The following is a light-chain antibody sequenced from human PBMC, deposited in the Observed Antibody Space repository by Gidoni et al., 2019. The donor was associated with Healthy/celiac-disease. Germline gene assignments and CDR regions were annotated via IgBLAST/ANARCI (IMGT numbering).Light chain of an antibody. CDR1: SLRLYY. V-gene: IGLV3-19*01. CDR3: NSRDSIGNHVV. J-gene: IGLJ2*01. Sequence: SSELTQDPAVSVAVGQTVRITCQGDSLRLYYASLYQQKPGQAPVLVIYGKNNRPSGIPDRFSGSSSGNTASLTITGAQAEDEAYYYCNSRDSIGNHVVFGGGTKLTVL. CDR2: GKN.